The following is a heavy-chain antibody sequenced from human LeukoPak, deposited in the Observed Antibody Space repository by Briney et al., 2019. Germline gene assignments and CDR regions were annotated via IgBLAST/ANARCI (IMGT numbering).Heavy chain of an antibody. D-gene: IGHD1-1*01. CDR3: VREGLERRTNSDY. V-gene: IGHV3-64D*06. CDR2: ISMNVQTT. Sequence: GGSLRLSCSASGFTFTSHVMHWVRQAPGKGLQYVSGISMNVQTTYYAGSVKGRFTISRDGSKNTVYLQMNSLTAEDTAVYYCVREGLERRTNSDYWGQGTLVSVSS. J-gene: IGHJ4*02. CDR1: GFTFTSHV.